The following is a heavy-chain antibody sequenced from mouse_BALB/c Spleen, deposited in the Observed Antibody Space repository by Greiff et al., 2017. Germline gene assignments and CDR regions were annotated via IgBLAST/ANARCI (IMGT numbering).Heavy chain of an antibody. CDR1: GFAFSSYN. Sequence: DVKLVESGGGLVKPGGSLKLSCAASGFAFSSYNMSWVRQTPEKRLEWVAYISSGGGSTYYPDTVKGRFTISRDNAKNTLYLQMSSLKSEDTAMYYCARQGYDTYAMDYWGQGTSVTVSS. V-gene: IGHV5-12-1*01. D-gene: IGHD2-2*01. J-gene: IGHJ4*01. CDR3: ARQGYDTYAMDY. CDR2: ISSGGGST.